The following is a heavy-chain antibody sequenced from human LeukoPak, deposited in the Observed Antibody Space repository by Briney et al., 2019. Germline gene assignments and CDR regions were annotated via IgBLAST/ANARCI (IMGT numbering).Heavy chain of an antibody. V-gene: IGHV4-38-2*02. CDR3: ARVNFNPDY. J-gene: IGHJ4*02. Sequence: SETLSLTCTVSGYSISRGYHWGWVRQPPGKGLEWIGSVHQSGSTYYNPSLKSRLTISADTSKNQFSLKLDSVTAANTAVYYCARVNFNPDYWGQGTLVTVSS. CDR2: VHQSGST. D-gene: IGHD1-14*01. CDR1: GYSISRGYH.